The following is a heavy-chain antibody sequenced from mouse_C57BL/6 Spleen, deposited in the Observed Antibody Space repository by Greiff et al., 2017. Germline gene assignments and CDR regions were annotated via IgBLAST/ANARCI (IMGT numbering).Heavy chain of an antibody. CDR3: ARSGSSYGY. D-gene: IGHD1-1*01. CDR1: GYAFSSYW. CDR2: IYPGDGDP. Sequence: QVQLQQSGAELVKPGASVKISCKASGYAFSSYWMNWVKQRPGKGLEWIGPIYPGDGDPNYNGKFKGQATLTADKSSSTAYMQLRILTSEDSAVYFCARSGSSYGYWGQGTTLTVSS. V-gene: IGHV1-80*01. J-gene: IGHJ2*01.